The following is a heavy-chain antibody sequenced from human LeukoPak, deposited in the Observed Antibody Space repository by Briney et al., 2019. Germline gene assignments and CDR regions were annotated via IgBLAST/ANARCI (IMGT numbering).Heavy chain of an antibody. CDR3: AREGVVVTATRYYFDS. CDR1: GFTFSGYS. D-gene: IGHD2-15*01. Sequence: PGGSLRLSCAASGFTFSGYSMNWVRQAPGKGLEWVSYISSSTTTISYADSVKGRFTISRDNAKNSLYLQMNSLRAEDTAVYYCAREGVVVTATRYYFDSWGQGTLVTVSS. V-gene: IGHV3-48*01. J-gene: IGHJ4*02. CDR2: ISSSTTTI.